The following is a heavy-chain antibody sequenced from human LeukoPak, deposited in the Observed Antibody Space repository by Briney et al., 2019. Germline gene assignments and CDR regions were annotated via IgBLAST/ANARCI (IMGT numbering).Heavy chain of an antibody. CDR3: AKVTYGSGTYGAFDS. Sequence: GGSLRLSCAASGFTFSNYWMSWVRQSPGKGLEWVSTISGSGGYTYYADSVKGRFTISRDNSKNTLYLQMNSLRAEDTAVYYCAKVTYGSGTYGAFDSWGQGTLVTVSS. CDR1: GFTFSNYW. CDR2: ISGSGGYT. V-gene: IGHV3-23*01. J-gene: IGHJ4*02. D-gene: IGHD3-10*01.